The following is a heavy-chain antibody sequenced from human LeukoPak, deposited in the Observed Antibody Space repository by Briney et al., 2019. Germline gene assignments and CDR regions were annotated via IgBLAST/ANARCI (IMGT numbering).Heavy chain of an antibody. D-gene: IGHD3-10*01. CDR1: GITLSNYG. Sequence: AGTLRLSCAVSGITLSNYGMSWVRQAPGKGLELVAGISGSGGSTNYADSVKGRFTISRDNPKNTLYLQMNSLTVEDTAVYYCAREMERDYGSGTFFDLWGQGNMVTVSS. J-gene: IGHJ4*02. CDR3: AREMERDYGSGTFFDL. V-gene: IGHV3-23*01. CDR2: ISGSGGST.